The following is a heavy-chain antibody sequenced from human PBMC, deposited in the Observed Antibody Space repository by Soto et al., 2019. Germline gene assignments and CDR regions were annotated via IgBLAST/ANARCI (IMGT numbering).Heavy chain of an antibody. CDR1: GFTFSSYG. D-gene: IGHD1-26*01. V-gene: IGHV3-33*01. CDR3: ARGGSGSYYADAFDI. J-gene: IGHJ3*02. Sequence: GGSLRLSCAASGFTFSSYGMHWVRQATGKGLEWVAVIWYDGSNKYYADSVKGRFTISRDNSKNTLYLQMNSLRAEDTAVYYCARGGSGSYYADAFDIWGQGTMVTVSS. CDR2: IWYDGSNK.